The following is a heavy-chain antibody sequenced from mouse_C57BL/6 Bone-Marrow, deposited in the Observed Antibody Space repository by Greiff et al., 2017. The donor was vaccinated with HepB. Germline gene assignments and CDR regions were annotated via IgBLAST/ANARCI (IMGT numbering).Heavy chain of an antibody. CDR1: GYTFTSYW. D-gene: IGHD1-1*01. CDR3: ARCLITTVVANFDY. CDR2: IDPSDSYT. V-gene: IGHV1-50*01. Sequence: QVQLQQPGAELVKPGASVKLSCKASGYTFTSYWMQWVKQRPGQGLEWIGEIDPSDSYTNYNQKFKGKATLTVDTSSSTAYMQLSSLTSEDSAVYYCARCLITTVVANFDYWGQGTTLTVSS. J-gene: IGHJ2*01.